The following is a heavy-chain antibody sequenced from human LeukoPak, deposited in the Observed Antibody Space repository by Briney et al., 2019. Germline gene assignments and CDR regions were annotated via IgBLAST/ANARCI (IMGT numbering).Heavy chain of an antibody. D-gene: IGHD3-10*01. Sequence: SETLSLTCTVSGGSISSGTYYWGWIRQPPGKGLEWIGSIYYSGSTYYKPSLKSRVTLSVDTSKNQFSLKLSSVTAADTAVYYCARGGYYGSGNDFRFDPWGQGTLVTVSS. CDR3: ARGGYYGSGNDFRFDP. J-gene: IGHJ5*02. CDR1: GGSISSGTYY. V-gene: IGHV4-39*07. CDR2: IYYSGST.